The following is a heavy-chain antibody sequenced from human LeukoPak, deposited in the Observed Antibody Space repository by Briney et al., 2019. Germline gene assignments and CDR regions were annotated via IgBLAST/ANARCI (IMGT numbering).Heavy chain of an antibody. J-gene: IGHJ4*02. CDR1: GFTFNSYG. Sequence: GGSLRLSCAASGFTFNSYGMHWVRQAPGKGLEWVAVIWYDGSNKYYADSVKGRFTISRDNSKNTLYLQMNSLRAEDTAVYYCARDQAGLGLKGVPAAGIDYWGQGTLVTVSS. CDR2: IWYDGSNK. V-gene: IGHV3-33*01. D-gene: IGHD6-13*01. CDR3: ARDQAGLGLKGVPAAGIDY.